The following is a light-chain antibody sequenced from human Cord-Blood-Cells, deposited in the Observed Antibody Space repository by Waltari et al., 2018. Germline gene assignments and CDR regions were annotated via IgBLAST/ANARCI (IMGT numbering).Light chain of an antibody. CDR2: DVS. J-gene: IGLJ2*01. Sequence: QSALTQPRSVSGSPGQSVTISCPGTSSDVGGYNYVSWYQQHPGKDPKLMIYDVSKRPSGVPDRFSGSKSGNTASLTISGLQAEDEADYYCCSYAGTDVVFGGGTKLTVL. V-gene: IGLV2-11*01. CDR1: SSDVGGYNY. CDR3: CSYAGTDVV.